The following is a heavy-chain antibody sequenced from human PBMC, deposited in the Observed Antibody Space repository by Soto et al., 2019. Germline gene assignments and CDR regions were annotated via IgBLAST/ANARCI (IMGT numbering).Heavy chain of an antibody. V-gene: IGHV3-11*01. CDR2: ISSSGSII. Sequence: PGGSLRLSCAASGFTFGYYYMSWIRQAPGKGLEWVSYISSSGSIIYYADSVKGRFTISRDNAKNSLYLQMNSLRAEDTAVYYCARDRQTHSSNWYAPWYWGQGILVTVSS. J-gene: IGHJ4*02. CDR1: GFTFGYYY. D-gene: IGHD6-13*01. CDR3: ARDRQTHSSNWYAPWY.